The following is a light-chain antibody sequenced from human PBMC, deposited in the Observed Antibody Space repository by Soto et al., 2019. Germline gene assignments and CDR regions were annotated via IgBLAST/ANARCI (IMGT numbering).Light chain of an antibody. J-gene: IGLJ1*01. CDR2: DTS. Sequence: QAVVTQEPSLTVCPGGTVTLTCGSSTGAVTSGHYPHWFQQKPGQAPRTLIYDTSIKHSWTPARFSGSLLGGKAALTLSGAEPEDEADYYCLVIYTGVGEVFGTGTKLTVL. CDR3: LVIYTGVGEV. V-gene: IGLV7-46*01. CDR1: TGAVTSGHY.